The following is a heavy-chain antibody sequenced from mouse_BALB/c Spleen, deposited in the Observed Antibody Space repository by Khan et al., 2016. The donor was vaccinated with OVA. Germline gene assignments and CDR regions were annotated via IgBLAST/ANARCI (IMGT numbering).Heavy chain of an antibody. CDR3: ASGYGYGWYFDV. CDR1: GYTFTTAE. V-gene: IGHV9-4*02. CDR2: INTHSGVP. Sequence: QVQLKESGPELKKPGETVRISCKASGYTFTTAEMQWVQKMPGKGLKWIGWINTHSGVPKYAEDFKGRFAFSLETSASTAYLQITNLKNEDTATYFCASGYGYGWYFDVWGAGTTVTVSS. J-gene: IGHJ1*01. D-gene: IGHD2-2*01.